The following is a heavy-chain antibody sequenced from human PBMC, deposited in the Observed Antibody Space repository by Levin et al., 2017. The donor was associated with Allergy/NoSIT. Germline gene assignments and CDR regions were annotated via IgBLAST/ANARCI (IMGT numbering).Heavy chain of an antibody. D-gene: IGHD3-10*01. CDR3: ASSRRITMVRGVIIPFDY. CDR2: IYYSGST. CDR1: SGSISSSSYY. V-gene: IGHV4-39*01. J-gene: IGHJ4*02. Sequence: SETLSLTCTVSSGSISSSSYYWGWIRQPPGKGLEWIGSIYYSGSTYYNPSLKSRVTISVDTSKNQFSLKLSSVTAADTAVYYCASSRRITMVRGVIIPFDYWGQGTLVTVSS.